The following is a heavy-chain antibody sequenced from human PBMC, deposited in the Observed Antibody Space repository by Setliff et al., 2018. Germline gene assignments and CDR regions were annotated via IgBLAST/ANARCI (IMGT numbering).Heavy chain of an antibody. CDR3: ARSTNYGMRFWFDN. V-gene: IGHV1-2*02. D-gene: IGHD1-7*01. J-gene: IGHJ4*02. CDR2: INPDTGDT. Sequence: ASVKVSCKASGNIFTGHFLHWVRQAPGQGLEWMGWINPDTGDTHYPVNFQGRVTMTRDTSISTGSMELSRLRSDDTAVYFCARSTNYGMRFWFDNWGQGAPVTVSS. CDR1: GNIFTGHF.